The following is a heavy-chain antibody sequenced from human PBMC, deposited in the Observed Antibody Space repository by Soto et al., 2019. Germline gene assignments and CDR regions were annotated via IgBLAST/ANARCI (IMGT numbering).Heavy chain of an antibody. Sequence: QVQLVQSGPEVKKPGSSVKVSCEASGGTFSNFAVNWVRQAPGQGLEWVGGIIPLFNVAKYAQKFEGRVSVGADDSTSTAYRVWSSVRSDDTAVYYWVASGRAVLGSVYKGTEGLDIWGQGTMVAVSS. J-gene: IGHJ3*02. V-gene: IGHV1-69*01. CDR3: VASGRAVLGSVYKGTEGLDI. CDR2: IIPLFNVA. D-gene: IGHD5-12*01. CDR1: GGTFSNFA.